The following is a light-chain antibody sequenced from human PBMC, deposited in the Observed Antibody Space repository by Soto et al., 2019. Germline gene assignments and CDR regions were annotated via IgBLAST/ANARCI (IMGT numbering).Light chain of an antibody. CDR1: QSISSS. CDR2: GAS. J-gene: IGKJ5*01. CDR3: QQYNIWPIT. V-gene: IGKV3-15*01. Sequence: EIVMMQSPATLSVSPGERATLSCRASQSISSSLAWYQQKPGQAPRLLIYGASTRATGIPARFSGSGSGTEFTLAISSLQSEDFAVYYCQQYNIWPITFGQGTRLEIK.